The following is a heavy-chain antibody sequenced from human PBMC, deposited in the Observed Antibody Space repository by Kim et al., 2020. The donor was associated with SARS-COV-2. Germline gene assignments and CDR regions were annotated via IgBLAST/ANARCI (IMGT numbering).Heavy chain of an antibody. Sequence: SETLSLTCAVYGGSISGYYWCWGRQRPGKGLELVWEMSHSGSTNSNPSLKSLITISVDTSKNQFSLKLSAVTAAATAVYYCSRGERLYYGSGSPVLWGQGTLVTVPS. J-gene: IGHJ4*02. CDR1: GGSISGYY. V-gene: IGHV4-34*01. D-gene: IGHD3-10*01. CDR2: MSHSGST. CDR3: SRGERLYYGSGSPVL.